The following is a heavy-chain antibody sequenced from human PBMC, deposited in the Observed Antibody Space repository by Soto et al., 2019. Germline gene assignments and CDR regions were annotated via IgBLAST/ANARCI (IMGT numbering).Heavy chain of an antibody. CDR3: AIGPRMWLAGGGY. V-gene: IGHV4-34*01. CDR1: GGSFSGYY. CDR2: INHSGIT. J-gene: IGHJ4*02. D-gene: IGHD6-19*01. Sequence: PSEPLSLTCAVYGGSFSGYYWSWIRQPPGKGLEWLGEINHSGITDYNPSLKSRITISIDTSKKQFSLKLNSVTAADTAVYYCAIGPRMWLAGGGYWGQGTQVTVSS.